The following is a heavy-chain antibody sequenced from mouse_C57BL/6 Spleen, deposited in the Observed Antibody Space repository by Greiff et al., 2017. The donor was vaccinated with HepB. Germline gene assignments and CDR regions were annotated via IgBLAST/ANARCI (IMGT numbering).Heavy chain of an antibody. V-gene: IGHV1-47*01. J-gene: IGHJ1*03. CDR3: ARGGDYDYWYFDV. CDR1: GYTFTTYP. D-gene: IGHD2-4*01. CDR2: FHPYNDDT. Sequence: QVQLKESGAELVKPGASVKMSCKASGYTFTTYPIEWMKQNHGKSLEWIGNFHPYNDDTKYNEKFKGKATLTVEKSSSTVYLELSRLTSDDSAVYYCARGGDYDYWYFDVWGTGTTVTVSS.